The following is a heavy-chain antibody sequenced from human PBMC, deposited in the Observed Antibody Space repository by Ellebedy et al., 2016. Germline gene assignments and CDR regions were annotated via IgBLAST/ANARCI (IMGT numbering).Heavy chain of an antibody. CDR3: VKSGHSYAWSN. J-gene: IGHJ4*02. CDR1: GFTVSSSY. V-gene: IGHV3-53*01. D-gene: IGHD5-18*01. Sequence: GGSLRLSCAASGFTVSSSYVSWVRQAPGKGLEWVSMTSPGGTMLYADNVKGRFTISRDSFKNTLYLQMNSLTADDTAVYFCVKSGHSYAWSNWGQGTLVTVSS. CDR2: TSPGGTM.